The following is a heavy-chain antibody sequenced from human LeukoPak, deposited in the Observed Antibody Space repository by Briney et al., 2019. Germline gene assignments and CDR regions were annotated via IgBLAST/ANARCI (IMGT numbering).Heavy chain of an antibody. CDR1: GGSISSGSYY. J-gene: IGHJ4*02. CDR2: IYTSGST. V-gene: IGHV4-61*02. CDR3: ATVAAAGRIDY. D-gene: IGHD6-13*01. Sequence: SETLSLTCTVSGGSISSGSYYWSWIRQPAGKGLEWIGRIYTSGSTNYNPSLKSRVTISVDTSKNQLSLNLSSVTAADAAVYYCATVAAAGRIDYWGQGTLVTVSS.